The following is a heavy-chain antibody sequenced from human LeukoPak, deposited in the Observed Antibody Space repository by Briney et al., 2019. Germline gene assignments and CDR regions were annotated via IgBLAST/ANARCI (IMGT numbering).Heavy chain of an antibody. CDR1: GFTFSSYA. J-gene: IGHJ4*02. CDR2: ISGSGGGT. D-gene: IGHD7-27*01. Sequence: GGSLRLSCAASGFTFSSYAMSWVRQAPGKGLEWVSAISGSGGGTYYADSVKGRFTISRVNSKNTLYLQMNSLRAEDTGVYFCATNWGRYYFDYWGQGTLVTVSS. CDR3: ATNWGRYYFDY. V-gene: IGHV3-23*01.